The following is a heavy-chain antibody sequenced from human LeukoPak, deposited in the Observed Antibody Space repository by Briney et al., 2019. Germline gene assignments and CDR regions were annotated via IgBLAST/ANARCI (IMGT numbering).Heavy chain of an antibody. V-gene: IGHV3-11*01. Sequence: PGGSLRLSCAAYGFTFSDYYVSWIRQAPGRRLEWVSFISETGRTIYNADSVKGRFTISRDNTKKSLSLQMNSLRAEDTAVYYCASGPNSYHGKPYVGWGQGTLVTVSS. CDR3: ASGPNSYHGKPYVG. CDR2: ISETGRTI. J-gene: IGHJ4*02. D-gene: IGHD3-10*01. CDR1: GFTFSDYY.